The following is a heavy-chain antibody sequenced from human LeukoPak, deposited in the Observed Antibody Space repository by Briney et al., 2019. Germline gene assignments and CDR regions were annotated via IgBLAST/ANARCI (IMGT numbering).Heavy chain of an antibody. V-gene: IGHV3-43*02. CDR1: GFPIAGFA. CDR3: ARESGKFDY. Sequence: GGSLRLSCVASGFPIAGFAMHWVRQAPGKGLEWVSLISGDGVSTFYADSVKGRFSISRDNSKNSLSLEMNSLRTEDTAMYYCARESGKFDYWGQGTLVAVSS. J-gene: IGHJ4*02. CDR2: ISGDGVST.